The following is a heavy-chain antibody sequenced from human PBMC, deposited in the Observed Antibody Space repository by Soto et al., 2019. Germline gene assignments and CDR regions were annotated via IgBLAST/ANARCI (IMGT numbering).Heavy chain of an antibody. J-gene: IGHJ6*02. Sequence: GGSLSLSCAASGFTFSSYAMHWVRQAPGKGLEWVAVISYDGSNKYYADSVKGRFTISRDNSKNTLYLQMNSLRAEDTAVYYCARGLVGATVLYRYYYYGMDVWGQGTTVTVSS. CDR2: ISYDGSNK. CDR1: GFTFSSYA. V-gene: IGHV3-30-3*01. CDR3: ARGLVGATVLYRYYYYGMDV. D-gene: IGHD1-26*01.